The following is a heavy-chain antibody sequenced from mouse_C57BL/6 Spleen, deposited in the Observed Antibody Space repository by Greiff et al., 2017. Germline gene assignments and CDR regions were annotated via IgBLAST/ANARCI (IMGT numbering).Heavy chain of an antibody. V-gene: IGHV1-7*01. CDR2: INPSSGYT. CDR3: ARSLGPLDFDD. CDR1: GYTFTSYC. J-gene: IGHJ2*01. D-gene: IGHD4-1*01. Sequence: QVPLQQSGAELAKPGASVKMSCKASGYTFTSYCMHWVKQRPGQGLEWIGYINPSSGYTKYNQKFKDKAKLPADKSSSPADMQLSSLTYDDSAVDYFARSLGPLDFDDWGQGTTLTVAS.